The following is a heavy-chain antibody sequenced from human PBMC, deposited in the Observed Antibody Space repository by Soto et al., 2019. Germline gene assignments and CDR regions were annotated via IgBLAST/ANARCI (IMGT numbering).Heavy chain of an antibody. CDR1: GFTFSTYA. V-gene: IGHV3-33*01. Sequence: QVQLVESGGGVVQPGRSLRLSCAASGFTFSTYAMHWVRQSPGKGLEWVALIWYDGSNKHYADSVKGRFTISRENSKNTLYLQMNSLRVEDTAVYYCSTFTFGGVDNWGQGTLFTVSS. CDR2: IWYDGSNK. CDR3: STFTFGGVDN. D-gene: IGHD3-16*01. J-gene: IGHJ4*02.